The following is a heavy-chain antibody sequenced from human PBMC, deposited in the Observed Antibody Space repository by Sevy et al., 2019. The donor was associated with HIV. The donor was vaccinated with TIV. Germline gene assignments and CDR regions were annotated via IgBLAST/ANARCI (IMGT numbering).Heavy chain of an antibody. V-gene: IGHV3-33*01. Sequence: GGSLRLSCSASGFPFSSFVMHWVRQAPGKGLEWVALIWYDGSQKYFADSLKGRLTISRDNSKNTLFLQMNSLRAEDTAVYYCARPILGVTTSTYFDSWGQGTLVTVSS. CDR2: IWYDGSQK. D-gene: IGHD1-26*01. CDR1: GFPFSSFV. J-gene: IGHJ4*02. CDR3: ARPILGVTTSTYFDS.